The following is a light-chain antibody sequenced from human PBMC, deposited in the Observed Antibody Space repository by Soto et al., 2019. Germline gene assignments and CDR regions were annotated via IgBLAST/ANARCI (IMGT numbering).Light chain of an antibody. CDR3: QQYGSSRT. J-gene: IGKJ1*01. V-gene: IGKV3-20*01. CDR2: GAS. CDR1: QSVSSTY. Sequence: EIVLTQSPDTLSLSPGERATLFCRASQSVSSTYLAWYQQKPGQAPRLLIYGASSRATGIPDRFSGSGSGTDFTLTISRLEPEDFAMYYCQQYGSSRTFGQGTKVEFK.